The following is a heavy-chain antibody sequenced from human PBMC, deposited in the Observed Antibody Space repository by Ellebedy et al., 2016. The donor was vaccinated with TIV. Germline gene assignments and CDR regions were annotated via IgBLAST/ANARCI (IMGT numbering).Heavy chain of an antibody. CDR1: GFTLNNYW. CDR2: INEDGTKK. J-gene: IGHJ2*01. CDR3: ARAIYGASYL. V-gene: IGHV3-7*01. D-gene: IGHD4-17*01. Sequence: GGSLRLSCTASGFTLNNYWMTWVRQAPGKGLEWVANINEDGTKKHYVDSVRGRFTISRDSAGNSLYLQMNSLGAEDTAVYYCARAIYGASYLWGRGTLVTVSS.